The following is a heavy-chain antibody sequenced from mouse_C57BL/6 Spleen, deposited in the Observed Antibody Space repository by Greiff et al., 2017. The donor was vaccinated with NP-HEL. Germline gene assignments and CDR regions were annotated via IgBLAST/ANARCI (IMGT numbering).Heavy chain of an antibody. Sequence: QVQLQQPGAELVKPGASVKLSCKASGYTFTSYWMHWVKQRPGQGLEWIGMIHPNSGSTNYNEKFKSKATLTVDKSSSTAYMQLSSLTSEDSAVYYCALGGYYGSSFYWYFDVWGTGTTVTVSS. CDR1: GYTFTSYW. CDR2: IHPNSGST. D-gene: IGHD1-1*01. CDR3: ALGGYYGSSFYWYFDV. V-gene: IGHV1-64*01. J-gene: IGHJ1*03.